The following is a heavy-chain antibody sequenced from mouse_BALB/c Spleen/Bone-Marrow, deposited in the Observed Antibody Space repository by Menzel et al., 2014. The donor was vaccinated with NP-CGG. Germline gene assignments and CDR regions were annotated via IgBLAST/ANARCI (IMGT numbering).Heavy chain of an antibody. J-gene: IGHJ3*01. D-gene: IGHD2-4*01. CDR3: ARSNDYDPLTY. Sequence: VKLVESGAVLVRPGSSVKISCKGSGYAFSSYWMNWVKQRPGQGLEWIGQIYPGDGDTNNNGKFKGKATLTADKSSTTVYMQLSSLTSEDSAVYFCARSNDYDPLTYWGQGTLVTVSA. CDR1: GYAFSSYW. CDR2: IYPGDGDT. V-gene: IGHV1-80*01.